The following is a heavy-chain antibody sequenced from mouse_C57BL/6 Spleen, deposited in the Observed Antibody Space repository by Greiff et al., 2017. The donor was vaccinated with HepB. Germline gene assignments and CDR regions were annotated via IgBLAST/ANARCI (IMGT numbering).Heavy chain of an antibody. Sequence: VHVKQSGPELVKPGASVKISCKASGYSFTGYFMNWVKQSHGKSLEWIGRINPYNGDTFYNQKFKGKATLTVDKSSSTAHMELLSLTSEDFAVYYCARGGYYGSSPSYWYFDVWGTGTTVTVSS. CDR3: ARGGYYGSSPSYWYFDV. V-gene: IGHV1-37*01. CDR1: GYSFTGYF. CDR2: INPYNGDT. D-gene: IGHD1-1*01. J-gene: IGHJ1*03.